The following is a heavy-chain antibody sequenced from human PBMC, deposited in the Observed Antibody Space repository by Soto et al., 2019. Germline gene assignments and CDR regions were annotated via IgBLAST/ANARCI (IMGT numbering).Heavy chain of an antibody. CDR1: GDSISGSNYN. CDR3: ARHLYGSGIVGQH. D-gene: IGHD3-10*01. J-gene: IGHJ4*02. Sequence: PSETLSLTCTVSGDSISGSNYNWGWIRQPPGKGLEWIASIYYSGSTYYNPSLKSRLTISVDTSKNRFSLKLTSVIAADTAVYYCARHLYGSGIVGQHWGQGTLVTVS. V-gene: IGHV4-39*01. CDR2: IYYSGST.